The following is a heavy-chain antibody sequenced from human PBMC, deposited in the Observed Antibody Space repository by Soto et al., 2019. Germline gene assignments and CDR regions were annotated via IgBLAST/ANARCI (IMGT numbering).Heavy chain of an antibody. CDR2: IIPIFGTA. CDR3: ARAGPGASSSWFHFQH. CDR1: GGNFSSYA. V-gene: IGHV1-69*01. Sequence: QVQLVQSGAEVKKPGSSVKVSCKASGGNFSSYAISWVRQAPGQGLEWMGGIIPIFGTANYAQKFQGRVTITADQSTSTAYMELSSLRFEDNAVYYCARAGPGASSSWFHFQHWGQGTLVTVSS. D-gene: IGHD6-13*01. J-gene: IGHJ1*01.